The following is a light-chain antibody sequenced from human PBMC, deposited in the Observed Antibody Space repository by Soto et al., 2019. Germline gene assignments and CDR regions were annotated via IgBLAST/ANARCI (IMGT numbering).Light chain of an antibody. CDR3: QQYYNWPPYT. CDR1: QSVDTN. J-gene: IGKJ2*01. Sequence: EVVMTQSPATLSVSPGDRATLSCRASQSVDTNVAWYQQKPGQAPRLLVHGASTRATGVPARFTGIRSGTDFTLTISGLPSADFAVYYCQQYYNWPPYTFGQGTKLQIK. V-gene: IGKV3-15*01. CDR2: GAS.